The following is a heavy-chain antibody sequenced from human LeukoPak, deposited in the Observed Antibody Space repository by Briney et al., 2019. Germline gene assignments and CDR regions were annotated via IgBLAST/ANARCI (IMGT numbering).Heavy chain of an antibody. Sequence: ASGKVSCKASGYAFTNFYIHWVRQAPGEGLEWMGWINYDSGGTNHAHKFQDRVTMSRDMSISTVYMEVRGLTSDDTAMYFCVRDANNRDGHGFYSFDDWGQGTLVAVSS. CDR3: VRDANNRDGHGFYSFDD. CDR2: INYDSGGT. D-gene: IGHD1/OR15-1a*01. CDR1: GYAFTNFY. V-gene: IGHV1-2*07. J-gene: IGHJ4*02.